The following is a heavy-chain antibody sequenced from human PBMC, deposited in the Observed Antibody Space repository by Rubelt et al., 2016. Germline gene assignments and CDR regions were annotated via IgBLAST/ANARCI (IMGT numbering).Heavy chain of an antibody. CDR2: IYTSGST. V-gene: IGHV4-61*05. CDR3: ARFARTLAYCGCDCPLGAFDI. J-gene: IGHJ3*02. Sequence: QLQLQESGPGLVKPSETLSLTCTVSGGSISSSSYYWSWIRQPPGKGLEWIGRIYTSGSTNYNPSLKSRVTISVDTSKNLFSLKLSAVTAADTAVYYCARFARTLAYCGCDCPLGAFDIWGQGTMVTVSS. CDR1: GGSISSSSYY. D-gene: IGHD2-21*02.